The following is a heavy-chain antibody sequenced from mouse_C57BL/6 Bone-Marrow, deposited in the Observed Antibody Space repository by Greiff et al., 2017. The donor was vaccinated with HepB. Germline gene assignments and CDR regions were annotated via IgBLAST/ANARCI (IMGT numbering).Heavy chain of an antibody. V-gene: IGHV1-64*01. CDR1: GYTFTSYW. Sequence: VQLQESGAELVKPGASVKLSCKASGYTFTSYWMHWVKQRPGQGLEWIGMIHPNSGSTNYNEKFKSKATLTVDKSSSTAYMQRSSLTSEDSAVYYCARPLYYYGSSYYAMDYWGQGTSVTVSS. CDR3: ARPLYYYGSSYYAMDY. D-gene: IGHD1-1*01. J-gene: IGHJ4*01. CDR2: IHPNSGST.